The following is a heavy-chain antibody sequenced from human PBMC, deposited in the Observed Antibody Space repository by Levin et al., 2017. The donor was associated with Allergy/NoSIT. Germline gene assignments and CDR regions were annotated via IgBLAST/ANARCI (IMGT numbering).Heavy chain of an antibody. CDR3: ARDRRNEGYSIGFYACDF. CDR2: ISAYTGKT. D-gene: IGHD6-19*01. Sequence: GASVKVSCKASGYPFTGNGINWVRQAPGQGLEWLGWISAYTGKTNFAEKFQGRVTMTRDTSTSTVYMELRSLRSDDTALYFCARDRRNEGYSIGFYACDFWGQGTMVTVSS. J-gene: IGHJ3*01. CDR1: GYPFTGNG. V-gene: IGHV1-18*01.